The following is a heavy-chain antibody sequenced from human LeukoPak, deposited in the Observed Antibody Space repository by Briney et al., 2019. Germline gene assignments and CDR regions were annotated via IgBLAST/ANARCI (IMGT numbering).Heavy chain of an antibody. D-gene: IGHD1-7*01. CDR3: ARGFYNWNYGDAFDI. J-gene: IGHJ3*02. CDR2: INPNSGGT. V-gene: IGHV1-2*02. Sequence: GASVKVSCKASGYIFYGYYIHWVRQAPGQGLEWMGWINPNSGGTNYAQKFQGRVTMTRDTSISTAYMELSRLRSDDTAVYYCARGFYNWNYGDAFDIWGQGTMVAVSS. CDR1: GYIFYGYY.